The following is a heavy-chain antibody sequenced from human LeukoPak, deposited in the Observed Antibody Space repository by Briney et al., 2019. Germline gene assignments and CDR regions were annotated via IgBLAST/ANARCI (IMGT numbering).Heavy chain of an antibody. CDR2: ITNSGNSK. CDR3: ARYSGSYYSPRAWDL. J-gene: IGHJ4*02. CDR1: EFTFSSYS. D-gene: IGHD1-26*01. V-gene: IGHV3-48*01. Sequence: GGSLRLSCAASEFTFSSYSMNWVRQAPGKGLEWVSYITNSGNSKSYADSVKGRFTIFRDNSKNTLYLQMDSLRADDTAVYYCARYSGSYYSPRAWDLWGQGTLVTVSS.